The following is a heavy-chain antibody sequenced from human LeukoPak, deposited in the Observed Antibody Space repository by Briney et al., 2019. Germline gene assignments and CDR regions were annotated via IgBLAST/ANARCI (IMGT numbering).Heavy chain of an antibody. Sequence: ASVRDSRKASGYTFTDCYMHWVRQAPGQGLEWMGWINPNSGGTKYAQKFQGRVTMTRDTSINTAYMELSRLTYDDTAVYYCAGLPRYNWNEPLDYWGQGTLVTVSS. CDR3: AGLPRYNWNEPLDY. D-gene: IGHD1-20*01. CDR1: GYTFTDCY. V-gene: IGHV1-2*02. CDR2: INPNSGGT. J-gene: IGHJ4*02.